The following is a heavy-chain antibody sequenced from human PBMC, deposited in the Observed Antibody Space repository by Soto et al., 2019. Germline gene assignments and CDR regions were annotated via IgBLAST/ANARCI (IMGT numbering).Heavy chain of an antibody. CDR3: AREGGYSYGYRGINY. CDR1: GYTFTGYY. D-gene: IGHD5-18*01. Sequence: ALVKVSCKASGYTFTGYYMHWVRQAPGQGLEWMGWINPNSGGTNYAQKFQGRVTMTRDTSISTAYMELSRLRSDDTAVYYCAREGGYSYGYRGINYWGQGTLVTVSS. J-gene: IGHJ4*02. V-gene: IGHV1-2*02. CDR2: INPNSGGT.